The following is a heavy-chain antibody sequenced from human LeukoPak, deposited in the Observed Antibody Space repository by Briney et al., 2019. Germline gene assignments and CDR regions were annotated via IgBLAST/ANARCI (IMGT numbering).Heavy chain of an antibody. CDR1: GRSFSSYY. Sequence: PSETLSLTCTASGRSFSSYYWSWIRQPAGKGLEWLGRINTSGSTNYNPSLKSRVTMSVDTSKNQFSLKLSSVTDADTAVYYCARDRQQLVPWYYYYMDVWGKGTTVTVSS. CDR3: ARDRQQLVPWYYYYMDV. J-gene: IGHJ6*03. CDR2: INTSGST. V-gene: IGHV4-4*07. D-gene: IGHD6-13*01.